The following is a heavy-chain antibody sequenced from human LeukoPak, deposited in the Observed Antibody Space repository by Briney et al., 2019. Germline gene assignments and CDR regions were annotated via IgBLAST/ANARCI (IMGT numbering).Heavy chain of an antibody. V-gene: IGHV4-34*01. CDR3: ARGPLGRDDILTGYYREPRFYYYMDV. CDR1: GGSFSGYY. Sequence: SETLSLTCAVYGGSFSGYYWSWIRQPPGKGLEWIGEINHSGSTNYNPSLKSRVTISVDTSKNQFSLKLSSVTAADTAVYYCARGPLGRDDILTGYYREPRFYYYMDVWGKGTTVTVSS. J-gene: IGHJ6*03. CDR2: INHSGST. D-gene: IGHD3-9*01.